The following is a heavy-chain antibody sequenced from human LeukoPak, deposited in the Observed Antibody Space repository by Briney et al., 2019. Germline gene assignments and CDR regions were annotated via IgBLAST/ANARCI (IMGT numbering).Heavy chain of an antibody. V-gene: IGHV3-74*01. Sequence: GGSLRLSCAASGYTFSRYWMHWVRRGPGKGLVWVSRINEDGSSTSYAESVRGRFTISRDNAKNTLYLQMNSLRAEDAAVYYCTTDTFGARDSWGQGTLVTVSS. CDR2: INEDGSST. CDR3: TTDTFGARDS. D-gene: IGHD3-10*01. CDR1: GYTFSRYW. J-gene: IGHJ4*02.